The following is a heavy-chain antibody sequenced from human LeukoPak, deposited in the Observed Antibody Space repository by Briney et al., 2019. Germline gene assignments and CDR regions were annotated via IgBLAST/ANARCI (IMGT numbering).Heavy chain of an antibody. J-gene: IGHJ3*02. CDR2: IYTSGST. CDR1: GGSISSYY. D-gene: IGHD1-26*01. Sequence: SETLSLTCTVSGGSISSYYWNWIRQPAGKGLEWIGRIYTSGSTNYNPSLKSRVTISVDTSKNQFSLKLSSVTAADTAVYYCARGSGSYSRAFDIWGQGTMVTVSS. V-gene: IGHV4-4*07. CDR3: ARGSGSYSRAFDI.